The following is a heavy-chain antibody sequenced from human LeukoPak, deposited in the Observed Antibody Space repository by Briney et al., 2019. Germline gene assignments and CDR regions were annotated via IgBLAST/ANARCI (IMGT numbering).Heavy chain of an antibody. CDR2: IIPILGIA. V-gene: IGHV1-69*04. J-gene: IGHJ3*02. Sequence: ASVKVSCKASGGTFSSYAISWVRQAPGQGLEWMGRIIPILGIANYAQKLQGRVTITADKSTSTAYMDLSSLTSEDTAVYYCARARGVIDAFDIWGQGTMVTVSS. D-gene: IGHD3-10*01. CDR1: GGTFSSYA. CDR3: ARARGVIDAFDI.